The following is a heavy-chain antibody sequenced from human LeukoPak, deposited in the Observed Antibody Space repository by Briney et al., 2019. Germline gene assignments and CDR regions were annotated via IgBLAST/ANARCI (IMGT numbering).Heavy chain of an antibody. V-gene: IGHV6-1*01. CDR1: GDSVSSDNSA. CDR2: TYYRSQWYN. D-gene: IGHD3-3*01. CDR3: ARAFGVVINGGWFDP. J-gene: IGHJ5*02. Sequence: SQTLSLTCAISGDSVSSDNSAWHWIRQSPSRGLEWLGRTYYRSQWYNDYAVSVKGRITINPDTSKKQFSLQLNSVTAADTAVYYCARAFGVVINGGWFDPWGQGTLVTVSS.